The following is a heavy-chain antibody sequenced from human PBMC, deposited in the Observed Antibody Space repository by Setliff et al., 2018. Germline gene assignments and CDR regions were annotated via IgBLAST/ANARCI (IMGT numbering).Heavy chain of an antibody. V-gene: IGHV3-15*01. CDR2: IKSKTDGGTT. Sequence: GGSLRLSCAASGFTFSNAWMSWVRQAPGKGLEWVGRIKSKTDGGTTDYAAPVKGRFTISRDDSKNTLYLQMNSLKTEDTAVYYCTTDRVFTMVRGSKPLDSWGQGTLVTAPQ. D-gene: IGHD3-10*01. CDR1: GFTFSNAW. CDR3: TTDRVFTMVRGSKPLDS. J-gene: IGHJ4*02.